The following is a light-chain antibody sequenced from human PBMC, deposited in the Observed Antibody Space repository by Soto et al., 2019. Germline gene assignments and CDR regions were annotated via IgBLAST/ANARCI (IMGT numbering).Light chain of an antibody. Sequence: EIVLKQSPATLSLSPGERATLSCRASQSIRNYLAWYQQKPGQAPRLLIYDTSTRATGIPARFSGSGSGTEFTLTISSLQSEDFAVYYCQQYSNWPPITFGQGTRLEIK. J-gene: IGKJ5*01. CDR3: QQYSNWPPIT. CDR1: QSIRNY. CDR2: DTS. V-gene: IGKV3-15*01.